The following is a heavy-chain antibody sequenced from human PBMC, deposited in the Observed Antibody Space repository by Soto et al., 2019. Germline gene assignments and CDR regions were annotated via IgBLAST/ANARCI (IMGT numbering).Heavy chain of an antibody. CDR3: ARDRPSDYYDSSTLHFDY. CDR2: ISSSSSYI. Sequence: GGSLRLSCAASGFTFSSYSMNWVRQAPGKGLEWVSSISSSSSYIYYADSVKGRFTISRDNAKNSLYLQMNSLRAEDTAVYYCARDRPSDYYDSSTLHFDYWGQGTLVTVSS. V-gene: IGHV3-21*01. D-gene: IGHD3-22*01. CDR1: GFTFSSYS. J-gene: IGHJ4*02.